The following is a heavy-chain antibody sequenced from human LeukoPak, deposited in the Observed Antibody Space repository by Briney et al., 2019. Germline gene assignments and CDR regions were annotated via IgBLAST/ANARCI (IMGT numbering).Heavy chain of an antibody. CDR3: AKDGYDFWSGYHSLDY. CDR1: GFTVSSNY. D-gene: IGHD3-3*01. Sequence: GGSLRLSCAASGFTVSSNYMSWVRQAPGKGLEWVSVIYSGGSTYYADSVRDRFTISRDNSKNTLYLQMNSLRAEDTAVYYCAKDGYDFWSGYHSLDYWGQGTLVTVSS. V-gene: IGHV3-53*01. J-gene: IGHJ4*02. CDR2: IYSGGST.